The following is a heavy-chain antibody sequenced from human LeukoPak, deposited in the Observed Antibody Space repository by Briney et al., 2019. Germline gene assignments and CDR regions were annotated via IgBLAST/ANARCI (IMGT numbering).Heavy chain of an antibody. Sequence: PGRSLRLSCAASGFTFSSYGMHWVRQAPGKGLEWVAVIWYDGSNKYYADSVKGRFTISRDNSKNTLYLQMNSLRAEDTAVYYCARETASSVTYGMDVWGQGTTVTVSS. CDR2: IWYDGSNK. J-gene: IGHJ6*02. D-gene: IGHD6-19*01. V-gene: IGHV3-33*01. CDR1: GFTFSSYG. CDR3: ARETASSVTYGMDV.